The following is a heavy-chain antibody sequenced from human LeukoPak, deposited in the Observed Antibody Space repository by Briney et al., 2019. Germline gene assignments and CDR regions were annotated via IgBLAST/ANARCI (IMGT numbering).Heavy chain of an antibody. D-gene: IGHD6-6*01. CDR2: INDSGST. J-gene: IGHJ5*02. CDR1: GGSISSYY. Sequence: SETLSLTCTVSGGSISSYYWSWIRQPPGRGLEWIGEINDSGSTNYNPSLKRRVTISVDTSKKQFSLMVRSVTAADTAVYYCARNSAYSTSSGVNAWGQGTLVTVSS. V-gene: IGHV4-34*01. CDR3: ARNSAYSTSSGVNA.